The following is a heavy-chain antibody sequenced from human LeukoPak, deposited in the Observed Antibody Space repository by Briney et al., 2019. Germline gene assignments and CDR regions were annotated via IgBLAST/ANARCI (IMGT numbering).Heavy chain of an antibody. D-gene: IGHD5-24*01. V-gene: IGHV3-74*01. CDR2: IKSNGRTT. Sequence: GGSLRLSCAASGFTFSNYWMHWVHQAPGKGLVWVSSIKSNGRTTSYADSVKGRFTISRDNAKNTLYLQMNSLRVEDTAVYYCARDGRLDGYNGIVDNWGQGTLVTVSS. J-gene: IGHJ4*02. CDR3: ARDGRLDGYNGIVDN. CDR1: GFTFSNYW.